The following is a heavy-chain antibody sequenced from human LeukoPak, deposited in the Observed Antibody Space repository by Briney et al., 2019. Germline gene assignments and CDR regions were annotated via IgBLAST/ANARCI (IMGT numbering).Heavy chain of an antibody. V-gene: IGHV3-9*01. CDR3: AKGGSSSWYWNAFDI. Sequence: GGSLRLSCAAPGFTFDDYAMHWVRQAPGKGLEWVSGISWNSGSIGYADSVKGRFTISRDNAKNSLYLQMNSLRAEDTALYYCAKGGSSSWYWNAFDIWGQGTMVTVSS. CDR2: ISWNSGSI. D-gene: IGHD6-13*01. CDR1: GFTFDDYA. J-gene: IGHJ3*02.